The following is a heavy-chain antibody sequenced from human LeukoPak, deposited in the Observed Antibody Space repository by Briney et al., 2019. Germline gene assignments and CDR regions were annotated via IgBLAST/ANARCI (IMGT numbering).Heavy chain of an antibody. V-gene: IGHV1-2*02. CDR1: GYTLTGYY. J-gene: IGHJ5*02. D-gene: IGHD3-16*02. Sequence: ASVKVSCKASGYTLTGYYMHWVRQAPGQGLEWMGWMNPSSGGTKYAQKFQGRVTMTRDTSISTAYMELSRLRSDDTAMYYCARDKLGLGELSLYDQWGQGTLVTVLS. CDR3: ARDKLGLGELSLYDQ. CDR2: MNPSSGGT.